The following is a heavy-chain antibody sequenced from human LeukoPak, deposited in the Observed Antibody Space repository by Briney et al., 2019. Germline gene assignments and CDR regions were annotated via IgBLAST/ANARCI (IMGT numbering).Heavy chain of an antibody. CDR3: AKHRVATDIIWAFDY. J-gene: IGHJ4*02. D-gene: IGHD5-12*01. Sequence: GASLRLSCEASGFTFSSYAMSWVRQAPGKGLEWVSANSGSGGSTYYADSVKGRFTISRDNSKNTVYLQMNSLRAEDTAVYYCAKHRVATDIIWAFDYWGQGTLVTVSS. CDR1: GFTFSSYA. CDR2: NSGSGGST. V-gene: IGHV3-23*01.